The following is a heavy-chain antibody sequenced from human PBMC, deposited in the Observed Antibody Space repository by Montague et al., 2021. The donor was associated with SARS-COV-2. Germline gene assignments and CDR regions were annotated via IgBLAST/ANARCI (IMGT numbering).Heavy chain of an antibody. CDR2: IYYRGAT. Sequence: SETLSLTCSVSGGSISSDYWSWIRQSPVKELEWIEYIYYRGATNYNPSLKSRVTFSIDTSKNQFSLKLISVTAADTAVYFCAREDRWNWFDPWGQGVLVTVSS. CDR1: GGSISSDY. D-gene: IGHD5-24*01. CDR3: AREDRWNWFDP. J-gene: IGHJ5*02. V-gene: IGHV4-59*01.